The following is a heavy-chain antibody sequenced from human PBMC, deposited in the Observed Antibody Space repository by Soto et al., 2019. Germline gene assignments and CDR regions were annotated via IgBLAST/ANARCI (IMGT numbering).Heavy chain of an antibody. V-gene: IGHV1-2*04. D-gene: IGHD2-8*01. CDR3: ARGDSTDCSNGVCSFFYNHDMDA. CDR2: INPKSGGT. CDR1: GYRFTDYH. J-gene: IGHJ6*02. Sequence: XSVKVSCTASGYRFTDYHIHWVRQAPGQGLEWLGRINPKSGGTSTAQKFQGWVTMTTDTSISTASMELTRLTSDGTAIYYCARGDSTDCSNGVCSFFYNHDMDAWGHGTTVTVS.